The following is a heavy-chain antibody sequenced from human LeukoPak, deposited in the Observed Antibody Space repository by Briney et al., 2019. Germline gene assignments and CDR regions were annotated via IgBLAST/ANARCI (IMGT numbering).Heavy chain of an antibody. Sequence: GGSLRLSCAASGFTFRSYAMSWVRQAPGKGLEWVSAISGSGGSTYYADSVKGRFTISRDNSKNTLYLQMNSLRAEDTAVYYCAKDRITGTTWYLYYFDYWGQGTLVTVSS. CDR2: ISGSGGST. CDR3: AKDRITGTTWYLYYFDY. V-gene: IGHV3-23*01. J-gene: IGHJ4*02. CDR1: GFTFRSYA. D-gene: IGHD1-7*01.